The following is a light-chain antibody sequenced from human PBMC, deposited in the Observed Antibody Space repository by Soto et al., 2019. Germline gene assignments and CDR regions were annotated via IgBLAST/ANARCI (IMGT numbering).Light chain of an antibody. CDR1: QSVSGNF. Sequence: EIVLTQSPGTLSLSPGERATLSCRARQSVSGNFLAWYQEKAGQAPTLIIYGASTMPTGIPDRFSGSGSGTDFTLTVSRLEPEDFVVYYCRQYGRSLGFAFSGGTK. V-gene: IGKV3-20*01. J-gene: IGKJ4*02. CDR2: GAS. CDR3: RQYGRSLGFA.